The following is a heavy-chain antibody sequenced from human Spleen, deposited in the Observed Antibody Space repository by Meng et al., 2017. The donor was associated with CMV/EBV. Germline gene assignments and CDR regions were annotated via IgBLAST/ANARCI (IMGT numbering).Heavy chain of an antibody. CDR1: GFTFSSYE. CDR2: ISTSGSSI. Sequence: GGSLRLSCAASGFTFSSYEMNWVRQAPGKGLEWVSYISTSGSSIYYADSVKGRFTISRDNAKNSLYLQMNSLRADDTAVYYCARGFLVVPAAYDYWGQGTLVTVSS. J-gene: IGHJ4*02. V-gene: IGHV3-48*03. D-gene: IGHD2-2*01. CDR3: ARGFLVVPAAYDY.